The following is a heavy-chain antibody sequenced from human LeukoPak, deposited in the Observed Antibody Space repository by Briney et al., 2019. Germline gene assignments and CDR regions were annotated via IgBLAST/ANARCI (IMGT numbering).Heavy chain of an antibody. CDR1: GHRFTNHL. V-gene: IGHV5-51*01. D-gene: IGHD1-26*01. Sequence: GVSLQISYEVSGHRFTNHLIGGVRPMPGKGLEWMGIINLGDSDTKYSPSLQGHVTISLDKSISTAYLQWRSLRAYDTAMYYCARRPYSGSPNWFDHWGQGTLVTVSS. CDR2: INLGDSDT. J-gene: IGHJ5*02. CDR3: ARRPYSGSPNWFDH.